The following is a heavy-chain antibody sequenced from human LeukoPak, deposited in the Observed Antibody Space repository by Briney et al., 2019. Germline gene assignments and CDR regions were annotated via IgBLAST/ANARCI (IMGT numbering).Heavy chain of an antibody. D-gene: IGHD5-12*01. CDR3: AKDLGIVVTIVDY. CDR2: ISGSGDDT. Sequence: GGSLRLSCAASGFTFSCYAMSWVRQAPGKGLEWVSAISGSGDDTYYADSVKGRFTISRDNSKSTLYLQMNSLTAEDTAVYYCAKDLGIVVTIVDYWGQGTLVTVSS. V-gene: IGHV3-23*01. J-gene: IGHJ4*02. CDR1: GFTFSCYA.